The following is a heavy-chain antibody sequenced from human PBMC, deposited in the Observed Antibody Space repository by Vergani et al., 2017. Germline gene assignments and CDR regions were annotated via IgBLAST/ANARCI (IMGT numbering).Heavy chain of an antibody. CDR1: GGSLSGYY. CDR2: INHSGTT. CDR3: ARRAERWETLLRDDFDV. Sequence: QVQLQQWGPGLLKPSETLSLTCAVYGGSLSGYYWSWIRLAPGKGLEWIGEINHSGTTNYNPTLKSPFNVSIDTSRDHFSLKLRSVSAADTAVDFCARRAERWETLLRDDFDVWGQGTFVTVSP. D-gene: IGHD1-26*01. V-gene: IGHV4-34*01. J-gene: IGHJ3*01.